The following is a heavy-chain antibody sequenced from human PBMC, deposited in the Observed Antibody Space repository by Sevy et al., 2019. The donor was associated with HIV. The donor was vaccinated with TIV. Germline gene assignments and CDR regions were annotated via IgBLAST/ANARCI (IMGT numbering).Heavy chain of an antibody. D-gene: IGHD2-8*01. CDR1: GFGFSKYS. CDR2: LSFGCGEI. V-gene: IGHV3-23*01. Sequence: GGSLRLSCAASGFGFSKYSMSWVRQPPGKGLEWVSTLSFGCGEINYADSVKGRFTISRDNSKSSVYLQMNNLRPEDTAVYYCAREGCTKPHDYWGQGTLVTVSS. J-gene: IGHJ4*02. CDR3: AREGCTKPHDY.